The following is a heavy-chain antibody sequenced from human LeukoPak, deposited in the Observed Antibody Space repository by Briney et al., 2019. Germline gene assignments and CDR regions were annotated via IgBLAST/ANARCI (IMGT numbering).Heavy chain of an antibody. CDR1: EFTFSSYN. J-gene: IGHJ6*03. Sequence: GGSLRLSCAASEFTFSSYNMNWVRQAPGKGLEWVSYISSSSSTIYYADSVKGRFTISRDNAENSLYLQMNSLRAEDTAVYYCAREHYFYYMDGWGKGTTVTVSS. V-gene: IGHV3-48*04. CDR3: AREHYFYYMDG. CDR2: ISSSSSTI.